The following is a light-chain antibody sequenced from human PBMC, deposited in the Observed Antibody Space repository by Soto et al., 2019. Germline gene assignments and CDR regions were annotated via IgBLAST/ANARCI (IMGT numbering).Light chain of an antibody. J-gene: IGLJ1*01. Sequence: QSALTQPASVSGSPGQSITISCTGTSSDVGGFNYVSWYQQHPGKAPKLMVYDVTNRSSGVSYRFSGPKSGNTASLTISGLQAEDEADYYCNSYTISSTYVLGTGTKLTV. V-gene: IGLV2-14*03. CDR1: SSDVGGFNY. CDR2: DVT. CDR3: NSYTISSTYV.